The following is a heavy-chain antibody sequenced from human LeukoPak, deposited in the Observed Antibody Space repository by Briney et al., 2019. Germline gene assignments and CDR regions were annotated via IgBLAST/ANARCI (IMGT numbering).Heavy chain of an antibody. CDR3: AKGSAAGRPYYFDY. V-gene: IGHV3-23*01. Sequence: GGSLRLSCAVSGLDFNKAWLIWVRQAPGKGLEWVSAIDSTGAYTWYADSVKGRFTICKDSSKTILYLQMNSLRAEDAAVYFCAKGSAAGRPYYFDYWGQGTLVTVSS. CDR2: IDSTGAYT. J-gene: IGHJ4*02. CDR1: GLDFNKAW. D-gene: IGHD6-25*01.